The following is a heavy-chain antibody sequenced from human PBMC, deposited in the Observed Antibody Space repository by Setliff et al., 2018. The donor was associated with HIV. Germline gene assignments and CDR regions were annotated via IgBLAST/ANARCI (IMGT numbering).Heavy chain of an antibody. J-gene: IGHJ4*02. CDR2: IVPIIGIT. CDR1: GYTFTGYY. Sequence: GASVKVSCKASGYTFTGYYLHWVRQAPGQGLEWMGGIVPIIGITNYAQKFQGRVTITADKSTSTMYMELTSLRSEDMAVYYCARSGYSYDTSLTYWGQGALVTVSS. CDR3: ARSGYSYDTSLTY. D-gene: IGHD5-12*01. V-gene: IGHV1-69*10.